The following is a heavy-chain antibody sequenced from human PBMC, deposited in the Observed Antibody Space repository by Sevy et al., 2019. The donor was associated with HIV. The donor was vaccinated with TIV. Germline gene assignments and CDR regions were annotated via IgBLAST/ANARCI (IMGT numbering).Heavy chain of an antibody. Sequence: ASVKVSCKASGYTFTNYGISWVRQAPGQGLEWMGWISAYNGKKNYAQKLQGRVTMTTETSTRTAYMELRSLRSDDTAVDFSACVRVGRSSSSWDRIEAFDIWGQGTMVTVSS. D-gene: IGHD6-13*01. J-gene: IGHJ3*02. V-gene: IGHV1-18*01. CDR2: ISAYNGKK. CDR3: ACVRVGRSSSSWDRIEAFDI. CDR1: GYTFTNYG.